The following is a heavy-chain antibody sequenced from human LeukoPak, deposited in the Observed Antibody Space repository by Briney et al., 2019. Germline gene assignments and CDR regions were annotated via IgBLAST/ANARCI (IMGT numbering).Heavy chain of an antibody. V-gene: IGHV4-30-4*08. J-gene: IGHJ4*02. D-gene: IGHD1-14*01. CDR2: IYYSGST. CDR1: GGSISSGDYY. CDR3: ARLRASRYFDY. Sequence: PSETLSLTCTVSGGSISSGDYYWSWIRQPPGKGLEWIGYIYYSGSTYYNPSLKSRVTISVDTSKNQFSLKLSSVTAADTAVYYCARLRASRYFDYWGQGTLVTVSS.